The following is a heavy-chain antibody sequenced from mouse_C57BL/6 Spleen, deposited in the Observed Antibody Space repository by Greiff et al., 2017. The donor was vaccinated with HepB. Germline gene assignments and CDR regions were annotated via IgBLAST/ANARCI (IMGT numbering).Heavy chain of an antibody. CDR2: IYPGSGNT. CDR3: AREEGTSYYFDY. V-gene: IGHV1-76*01. J-gene: IGHJ2*01. CDR1: GYTFTDYY. Sequence: QVQLQQSGAELVRPGASVKLSCKASGYTFTDYYINWVKQRPGQGLEWIARIYPGSGNTYYNEKFKGKATLTAEKSSSTAYMQLSSLTSEDSAVYFCAREEGTSYYFDYWGQGTTLTVSS.